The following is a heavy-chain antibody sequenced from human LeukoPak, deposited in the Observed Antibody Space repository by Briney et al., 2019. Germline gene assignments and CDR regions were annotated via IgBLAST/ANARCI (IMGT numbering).Heavy chain of an antibody. CDR1: GGSISSYY. J-gene: IGHJ4*02. CDR2: IYASGST. V-gene: IGHV4-4*09. CDR3: ARHDFGDYSYFDY. D-gene: IGHD4-17*01. Sequence: SETLSLTCAVSGGSISSYYWSWIRQPPGKGLEWIGYIYASGSTNYNSSLKSRVTISVDTSKNQFSLSLNSVTAADTAVYYCARHDFGDYSYFDYWGQGALVTVSS.